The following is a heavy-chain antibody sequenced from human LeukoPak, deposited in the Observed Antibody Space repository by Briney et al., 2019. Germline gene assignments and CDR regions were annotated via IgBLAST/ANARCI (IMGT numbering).Heavy chain of an antibody. V-gene: IGHV1-69*13. J-gene: IGHJ4*02. CDR1: GYTFSVFG. CDR2: IIPIFGTA. Sequence: SVKVSCKASGYTFSVFGISWVRQAPGQGLEWMGGIIPIFGTANYAQKFQGRVTISADESTSTAYMELSSLRSEDTAVYYCASGYCSTTSCYVNPYFDYWGQGTLVTVSS. CDR3: ASGYCSTTSCYVNPYFDY. D-gene: IGHD2-2*03.